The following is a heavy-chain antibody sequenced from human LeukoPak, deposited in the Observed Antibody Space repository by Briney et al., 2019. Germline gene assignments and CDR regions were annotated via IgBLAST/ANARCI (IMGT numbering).Heavy chain of an antibody. CDR2: INHSGST. CDR3: ARCKGDTAMENDY. Sequence: PSETLSLTCAVYGGSFSGYYWSWIRQPPGKGLEWIGEINHSGSTNYNPSLKSRVTILVDTSKNQFSLKLSSVTAADTAVYYCARCKGDTAMENDYWGQGTLVTVSS. D-gene: IGHD5-18*01. J-gene: IGHJ4*02. CDR1: GGSFSGYY. V-gene: IGHV4-34*01.